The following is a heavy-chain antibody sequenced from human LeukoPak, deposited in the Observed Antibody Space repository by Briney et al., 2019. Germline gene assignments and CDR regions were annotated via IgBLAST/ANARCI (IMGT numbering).Heavy chain of an antibody. V-gene: IGHV3-30-3*01. Sequence: PGGSLRLSCAASGFTFSSYAMYWVRQAPGKGLEWVAVMSCDGSNKYYADSVEGRFTISRDNSKNTLYLQMNSLRAEDTAVYYCAREDYWGQGTLVTVSS. CDR3: AREDY. D-gene: IGHD3-10*01. CDR1: GFTFSSYA. CDR2: MSCDGSNK. J-gene: IGHJ4*02.